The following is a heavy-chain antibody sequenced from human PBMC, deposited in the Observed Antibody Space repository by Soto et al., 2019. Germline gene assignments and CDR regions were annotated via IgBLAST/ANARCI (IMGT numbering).Heavy chain of an antibody. D-gene: IGHD3-22*01. Sequence: EVQLVESGGGLLQPGGSLRLSCAASGFTFSSYSMNWVRQAPGKGLEWVSYISSSSSTIYYADSVKGRFTISRDNAKNSLYLQMNSLRDEDTAVYYCARGGPGLRYDSSGYYPYYYYGMDVWGQGTTVTVSS. CDR1: GFTFSSYS. V-gene: IGHV3-48*02. J-gene: IGHJ6*02. CDR3: ARGGPGLRYDSSGYYPYYYYGMDV. CDR2: ISSSSSTI.